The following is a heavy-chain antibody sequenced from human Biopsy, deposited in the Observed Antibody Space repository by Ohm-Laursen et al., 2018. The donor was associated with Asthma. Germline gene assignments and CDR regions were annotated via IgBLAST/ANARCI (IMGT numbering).Heavy chain of an antibody. D-gene: IGHD6-19*01. CDR3: VRAVRNEQWLAPFDY. J-gene: IGHJ4*01. V-gene: IGHV4-59*07. CDR2: VYWTGST. Sequence: SDTLSLTWSVYGGSISSFYWSWIRQSPEKGLEWMGYVYWTGSTNYNPSLKSRITMSVDTSKNRMFLELTSVTAADTATYYCVRAVRNEQWLAPFDYWGHGKPVTVSS. CDR1: GGSISSFY.